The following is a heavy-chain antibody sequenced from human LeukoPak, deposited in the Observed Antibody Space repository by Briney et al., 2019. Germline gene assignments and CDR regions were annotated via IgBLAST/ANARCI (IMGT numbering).Heavy chain of an antibody. Sequence: SETLSLTRAVYGGSFSGYYWSWIRQPPGKGLEWIGEINHSGSTNYNPSLKSRVTISVDTSKNQFSLKLSSVTAADTAVYYCARGGGYDYYWGQGTLVTVSS. CDR2: INHSGST. D-gene: IGHD5-12*01. CDR1: GGSFSGYY. J-gene: IGHJ4*02. V-gene: IGHV4-34*01. CDR3: ARGGGYDYY.